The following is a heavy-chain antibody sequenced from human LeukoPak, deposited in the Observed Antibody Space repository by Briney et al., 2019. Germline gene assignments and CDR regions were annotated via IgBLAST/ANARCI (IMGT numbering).Heavy chain of an antibody. D-gene: IGHD2-15*01. CDR3: ARGDRVDCFDY. V-gene: IGHV3-48*01. J-gene: IGHJ4*03. Sequence: PGGSLRLSCAVSGFTFSNYSMNWVRQAPGKGLEWVSYISSSSTIYYADSVKGRFTISRDNAKNSLYLQVNSLRAEDTAVYYCARGDRVDCFDYWGKGTTVTVSS. CDR2: ISSSSTI. CDR1: GFTFSNYS.